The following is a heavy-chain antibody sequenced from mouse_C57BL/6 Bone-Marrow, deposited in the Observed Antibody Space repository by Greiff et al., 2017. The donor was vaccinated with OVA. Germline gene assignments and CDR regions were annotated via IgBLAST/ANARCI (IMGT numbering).Heavy chain of an antibody. Sequence: EVKFVESGGGLVKPGGSLKLSCAASGFTFSDYGMHLVRQAPEKGLAWVAYLSSGSSTIYYADTVKGRFTISRDNAKNTRFLQMTSLRSEDTAMYYCASTTVVWYFDVWGTGTTVTVSS. CDR2: LSSGSSTI. D-gene: IGHD1-1*01. J-gene: IGHJ1*03. CDR1: GFTFSDYG. V-gene: IGHV5-17*01. CDR3: ASTTVVWYFDV.